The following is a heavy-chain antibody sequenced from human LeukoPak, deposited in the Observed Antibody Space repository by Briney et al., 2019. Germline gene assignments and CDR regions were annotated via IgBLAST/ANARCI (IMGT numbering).Heavy chain of an antibody. Sequence: SVKVSCKXSGGTLSSYAISWVRQAPGQGLEWMGGIIPIFGTANYAQKFQGRVTITADESTSTAYMELSSLRSEDTAVYYCARVGIWGPMYYFDYWGQGTLVTVSS. CDR3: ARVGIWGPMYYFDY. CDR1: GGTLSSYA. D-gene: IGHD7-27*01. J-gene: IGHJ4*02. CDR2: IIPIFGTA. V-gene: IGHV1-69*13.